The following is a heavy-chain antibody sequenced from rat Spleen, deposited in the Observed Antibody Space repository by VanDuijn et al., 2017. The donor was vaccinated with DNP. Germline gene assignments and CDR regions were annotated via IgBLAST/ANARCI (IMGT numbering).Heavy chain of an antibody. V-gene: IGHV5S10*01. Sequence: EEQLMESGGGLVQPGRSLKLSCEASGITFSDYSMAWVRQAPKKGLEWVATIVYDGCGSYYGDSVMGRFIISRDNAKNTRYLQMDSLRSEDTATYVWKTYGSIASVTTGAMNGWGQGTSVTVAS. J-gene: IGHJ4*01. CDR3: KTYGSIASVTTGAMNG. CDR1: GITFSDYS. D-gene: IGHD1-2*01. CDR2: IVYDGCGS.